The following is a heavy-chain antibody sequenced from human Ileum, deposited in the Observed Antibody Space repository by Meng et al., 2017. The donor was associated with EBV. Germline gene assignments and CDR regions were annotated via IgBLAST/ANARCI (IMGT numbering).Heavy chain of an antibody. D-gene: IGHD6-13*01. CDR1: GFTFTNYG. Sequence: QVPLSPSGAGWTPPGSLVKVSCKASGFTFTNYGFTWVRQAPGQGLEWMGWISANNGDRHYAQKFQDRVTLTTDGYTPTVYMELRSLRSDDTAVYFCARKPTSAALDYWGQGTLVTVSS. CDR2: ISANNGDR. CDR3: ARKPTSAALDY. J-gene: IGHJ4*02. V-gene: IGHV1-18*01.